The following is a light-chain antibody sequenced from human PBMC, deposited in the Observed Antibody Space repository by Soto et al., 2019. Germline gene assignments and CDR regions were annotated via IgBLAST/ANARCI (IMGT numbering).Light chain of an antibody. J-gene: IGKJ1*01. Sequence: DIQMTQSPSSLSASVGDRVTITCRASQSISSYLNWYQQKPGKAPKLLIYAASSLQSGVPSRFSGSVSGTDFTLTISSLQPEDFATYYGQQSYSTPWTFGQGTKGEIK. CDR1: QSISSY. CDR3: QQSYSTPWT. CDR2: AAS. V-gene: IGKV1-39*01.